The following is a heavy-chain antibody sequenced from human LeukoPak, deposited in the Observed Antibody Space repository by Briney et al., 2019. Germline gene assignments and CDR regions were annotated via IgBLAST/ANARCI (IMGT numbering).Heavy chain of an antibody. J-gene: IGHJ6*04. V-gene: IGHV1-69*01. CDR1: GGTFSSYA. CDR2: IIPIFGTA. Sequence: ASVKVSCKASGGTFSSYAISWVRQAPGQGLEWMGGIIPIFGTANYAQKFQGRVTITADESTSTAYMELSSLRSEDTAVYYCAREVLGYCSSTSCPWGHGMDVWGKGTTVTVSS. CDR3: AREVLGYCSSTSCPWGHGMDV. D-gene: IGHD2-2*01.